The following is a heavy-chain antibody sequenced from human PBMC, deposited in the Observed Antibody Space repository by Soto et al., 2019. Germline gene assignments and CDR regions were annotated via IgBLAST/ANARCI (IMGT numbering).Heavy chain of an antibody. D-gene: IGHD3-10*01. V-gene: IGHV4-39*01. J-gene: IGHJ4*02. CDR2: MYHSGNT. CDR3: ARHRGPTGPNY. CDR1: GDSIRSNNYY. Sequence: QLQLQESGPGLVKPSETLSLTCSVSGDSIRSNNYYWGWIRQPPGKGLEWIGSMYHSGNTYHNPSLKSXXTXSAXTSKNQLSLNLRSVTAADTAVYYCARHRGPTGPNYWGQGTLVTVSS.